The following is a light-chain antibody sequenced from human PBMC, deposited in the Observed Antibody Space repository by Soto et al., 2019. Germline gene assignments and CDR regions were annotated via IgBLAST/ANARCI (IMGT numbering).Light chain of an antibody. Sequence: DIQMTQYPSTLSASVGDRVTITCRASQSISSWLAWYQQKPGKAPKLLIYKASSLESGVPSRFSGSGSGTEFTLPISSLQPDDFATYYCQQYNSYAWTFGQGNKVEIK. V-gene: IGKV1-5*03. CDR1: QSISSW. CDR3: QQYNSYAWT. J-gene: IGKJ1*01. CDR2: KAS.